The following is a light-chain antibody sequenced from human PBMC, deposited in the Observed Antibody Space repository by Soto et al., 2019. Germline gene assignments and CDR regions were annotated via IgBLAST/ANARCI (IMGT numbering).Light chain of an antibody. CDR1: EKINKW. J-gene: IGKJ1*01. V-gene: IGKV1-5*01. Sequence: DIQMTQSPSTLSASVGDRVTITCRASEKINKWLAWYQQKPGKAPKLLISDDSSLESGVPSRFSGSGSGTEFTLTISSLQPDDFATYYGQQCNSSPWTFGQVTKVEIK. CDR3: QQCNSSPWT. CDR2: DDS.